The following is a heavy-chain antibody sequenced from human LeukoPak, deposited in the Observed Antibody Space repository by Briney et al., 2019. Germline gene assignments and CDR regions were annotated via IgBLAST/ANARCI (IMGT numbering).Heavy chain of an antibody. J-gene: IGHJ4*02. CDR3: AKAGGILTGYYALPDY. D-gene: IGHD3-9*01. CDR1: GFTFSSYA. CDR2: ISGSGGST. Sequence: GGSLRLSCAASGFTFSSYAMSWVRQAPGKGLEWASAISGSGGSTYYADSVKGRFTISRDNSKNTLYLQMNSLRAEDTAVYYCAKAGGILTGYYALPDYWGQGTLVTVSS. V-gene: IGHV3-23*01.